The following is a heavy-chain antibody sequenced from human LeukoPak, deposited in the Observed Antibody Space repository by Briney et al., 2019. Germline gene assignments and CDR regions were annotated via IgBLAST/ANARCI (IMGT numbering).Heavy chain of an antibody. CDR1: GFPFSSYV. CDR2: ISSNGGTT. V-gene: IGHV3-64D*06. D-gene: IGHD3-10*01. J-gene: IGHJ4*02. CDR3: VKPSRELRGFFDY. Sequence: GGSLRLSCSASGFPFSSYVMHWVRQAPGKGLEYVSGISSNGGTTYYADSVKGRFIISRDNSKNTLYLQLSRVRAEDTAVYYCVKPSRELRGFFDYWGQGTLVTVSS.